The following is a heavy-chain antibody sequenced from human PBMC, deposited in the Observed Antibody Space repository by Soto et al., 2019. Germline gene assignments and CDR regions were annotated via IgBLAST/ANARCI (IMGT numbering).Heavy chain of an antibody. CDR1: GGSFSGYY. Sequence: SETLSLTCAVYGGSFSGYYWSWIRQPPGKGLEWIGEINHSGSTNYNPSLKSRVTISVDTSKNQFSLKLSSVTAADTAVYYCARGLLAYYYYYGMDVWGHGTTVTVSS. J-gene: IGHJ6*02. V-gene: IGHV4-34*01. CDR3: ARGLLAYYYYYGMDV. CDR2: INHSGST.